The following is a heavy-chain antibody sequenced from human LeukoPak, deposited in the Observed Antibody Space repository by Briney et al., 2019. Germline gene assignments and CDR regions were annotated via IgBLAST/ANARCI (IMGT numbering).Heavy chain of an antibody. CDR2: ISYDAYNI. J-gene: IGHJ4*02. D-gene: IGHD1-14*01. V-gene: IGHV3-30*18. Sequence: PGGSLRLSCAASGFTFSTYGMHWVRQAPGKGLEWVAVISYDAYNIYYADSVKGRFTISRDNSKNTLYLQMNNLRAEDTAVYYCAKETAADSILITVDYWGQGTLVTVSS. CDR3: AKETAADSILITVDY. CDR1: GFTFSTYG.